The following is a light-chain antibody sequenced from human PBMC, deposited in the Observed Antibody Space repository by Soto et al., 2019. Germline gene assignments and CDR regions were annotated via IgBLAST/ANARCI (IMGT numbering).Light chain of an antibody. CDR3: SSYTSTGTRV. CDR1: SSDVGGYNY. Sequence: QSALTQPASVSGSPGQSITISCTGTSSDVGGYNYVSWYQQHPGKVPKLMIYDVSNRPSGVSNRFSGSKSGNTASLTISGLQAEDEADYYCSSYTSTGTRVFGGGTQLTVL. CDR2: DVS. J-gene: IGLJ2*01. V-gene: IGLV2-14*01.